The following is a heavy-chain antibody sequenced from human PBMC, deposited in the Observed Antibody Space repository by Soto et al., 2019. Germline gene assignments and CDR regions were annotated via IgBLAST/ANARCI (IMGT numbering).Heavy chain of an antibody. Sequence: GGSLRLSCSASGFIFSESTIYWVRQVPGKGLEAVSAVSTSGRSTYYADSVKDRFTISRDNSKNTLFLQMGSLRPEDTAIYYCVKQAHGLDGVAFDYWGQGTQVTVSS. D-gene: IGHD2-15*01. J-gene: IGHJ4*02. CDR3: VKQAHGLDGVAFDY. CDR2: VSTSGRST. CDR1: GFIFSEST. V-gene: IGHV3-64D*06.